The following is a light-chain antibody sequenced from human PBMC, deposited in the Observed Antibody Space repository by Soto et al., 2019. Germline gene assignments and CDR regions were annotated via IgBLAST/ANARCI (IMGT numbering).Light chain of an antibody. CDR1: QTISSW. V-gene: IGKV1-5*03. J-gene: IGKJ4*01. Sequence: IPLYKSPSTLSGSVGARVTLTGRASQTISSWLAWYQQKPGKAPKLLIYKASTLESGVPSRFSGSGSGAEFTLTISSLQPDDFATYYCQQYNSVSLLTFGGGTMVDIK. CDR2: KAS. CDR3: QQYNSVSLLT.